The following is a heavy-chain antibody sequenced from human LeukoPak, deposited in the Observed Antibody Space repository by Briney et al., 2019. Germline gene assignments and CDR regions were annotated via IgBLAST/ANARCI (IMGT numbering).Heavy chain of an antibody. CDR2: VRPEGTTT. CDR1: GFTFSTYW. Sequence: GGSLRLSCAASGFTFSTYWMHWVRQAPGKGLVWVSRVRPEGTTTAYADSVKGRITISRDNAKNTLFLQMNSLSAEDTAVYYCARDLDWILFDYWGQGTLVTVSS. V-gene: IGHV3-74*03. J-gene: IGHJ4*02. CDR3: ARDLDWILFDY. D-gene: IGHD3-9*01.